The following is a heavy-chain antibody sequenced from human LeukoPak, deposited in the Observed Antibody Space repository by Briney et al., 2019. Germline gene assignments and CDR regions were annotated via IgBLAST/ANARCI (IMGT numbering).Heavy chain of an antibody. D-gene: IGHD3-3*01. CDR3: AKGDNDFWSACNY. CDR2: ISYDGSNK. J-gene: IGHJ4*02. V-gene: IGHV3-30*18. CDR1: GFTFSSYG. Sequence: GGSLRLSCAASGFTFSSYGMHWVRQAPGKGLEWVAVISYDGSNKYYADSVKGRFTISRDNSKNTLYLQMNSLRAEDTAVYYCAKGDNDFWSACNYWGQGTLVTVSS.